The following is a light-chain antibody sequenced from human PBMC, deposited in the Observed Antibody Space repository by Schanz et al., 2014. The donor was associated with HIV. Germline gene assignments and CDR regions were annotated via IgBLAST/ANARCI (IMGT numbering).Light chain of an antibody. J-gene: IGKJ1*01. CDR2: AAS. V-gene: IGKV1-39*01. Sequence: DIQMTQSPSSLSASVGDRVTITCRARQSISIYLNWYQQKPGKAPKLLIYAASSLQSGVPSRSSGSGSGTDFTLTISSLQPEDFATYYCQQSYSTPWTFGQGTKVEIK. CDR1: QSISIY. CDR3: QQSYSTPWT.